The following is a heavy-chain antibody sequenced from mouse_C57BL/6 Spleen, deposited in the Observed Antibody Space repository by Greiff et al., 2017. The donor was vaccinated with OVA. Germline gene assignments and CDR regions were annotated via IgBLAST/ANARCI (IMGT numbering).Heavy chain of an antibody. CDR1: GFTFSSYG. V-gene: IGHV5-6*01. D-gene: IGHD1-1*01. Sequence: VQLKESGGDLVKPGGSLKLSCAASGFTFSSYGMSWVRQTPDKRLEWVATISSGGSYTYYPDSVKGRFTISRDNAKNTLYLQMSSLKSEDTAMYYCARRIYYYEDWFAYWGQGTLVTVSA. J-gene: IGHJ3*01. CDR2: ISSGGSYT. CDR3: ARRIYYYEDWFAY.